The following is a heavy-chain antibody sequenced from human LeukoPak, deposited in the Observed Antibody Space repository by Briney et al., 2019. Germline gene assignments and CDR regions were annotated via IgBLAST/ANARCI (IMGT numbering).Heavy chain of an antibody. CDR3: ARGGDRRGFDY. J-gene: IGHJ4*02. D-gene: IGHD1-14*01. CDR1: GGSISNGGYY. CDR2: IYDSGTT. V-gene: IGHV4-31*03. Sequence: TSETLSLTCTVSGGSISNGGYYGSWIRQHPGKGLEWIGYIYDSGTTYYNPALQSRVTISVDTSDNQFSLKLRSLTAADTAVYYCARGGDRRGFDYWGQGTLVTVSS.